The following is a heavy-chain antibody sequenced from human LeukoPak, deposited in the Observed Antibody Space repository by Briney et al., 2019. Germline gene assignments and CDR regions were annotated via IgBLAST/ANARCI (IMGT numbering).Heavy chain of an antibody. CDR1: GYTFTGYY. V-gene: IGHV1-2*02. D-gene: IGHD3-9*01. CDR3: ARGEEILTGYYDYYYYMDV. Sequence: ASVKVSCKASGYTFTGYYMHWVRQAPGQGLGWMGWINPNSGGTNYAQKFQGRVTMTRDTSISTAYMELSRLRSDDTAVYYCARGEEILTGYYDYYYYMDVWGKGTTVTVSS. J-gene: IGHJ6*03. CDR2: INPNSGGT.